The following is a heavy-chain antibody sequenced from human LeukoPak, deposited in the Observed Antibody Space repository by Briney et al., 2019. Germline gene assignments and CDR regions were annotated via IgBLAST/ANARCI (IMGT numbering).Heavy chain of an antibody. J-gene: IGHJ3*02. V-gene: IGHV3-15*01. D-gene: IGHD2-21*01. Sequence: GGSLRLSCAASGFTFSNAWMSWVRQAPGKGLEWVGRIKSKTDGGTTDHAAPVKGRFTISRDDSRNTLYLQMNSLKTEDTAVYYCTTDWAIASEIPHAFDIWGQGTMVTVSS. CDR3: TTDWAIASEIPHAFDI. CDR1: GFTFSNAW. CDR2: IKSKTDGGTT.